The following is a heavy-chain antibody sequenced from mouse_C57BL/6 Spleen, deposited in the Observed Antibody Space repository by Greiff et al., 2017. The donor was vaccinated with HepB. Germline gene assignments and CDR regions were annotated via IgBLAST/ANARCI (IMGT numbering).Heavy chain of an antibody. V-gene: IGHV1-69*01. CDR2: IDPSDSYT. CDR1: GYTFTSYW. D-gene: IGHD2-13*01. Sequence: QVQLQQPGAELVMPGASVKLSCKASGYTFTSYWMHWVKQRPGQGLEWIGEIDPSDSYTNYNQKFKGKSTLTVDKSSSTAYMQLSSLTSEDSAVYYCARSTRYYFDYWGQGTTLTVSS. CDR3: ARSTRYYFDY. J-gene: IGHJ2*01.